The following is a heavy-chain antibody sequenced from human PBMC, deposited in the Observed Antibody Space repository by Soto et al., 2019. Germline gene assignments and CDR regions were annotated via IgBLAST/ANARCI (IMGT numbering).Heavy chain of an antibody. J-gene: IGHJ3*02. CDR3: ARTGYSSGWYKAAFDT. CDR2: INHSGST. CDR1: GGSFSGYY. D-gene: IGHD6-19*01. Sequence: QVQLQQWGAGLLKPSETLSLTCAVYGGSFSGYYWSWIRQPPGKGLEWIGEINHSGSTNCNPSLKSRVTISVDTSKNQFSLKLSSVTAADTAVHYCARTGYSSGWYKAAFDTWGQGTMVTVSS. V-gene: IGHV4-34*01.